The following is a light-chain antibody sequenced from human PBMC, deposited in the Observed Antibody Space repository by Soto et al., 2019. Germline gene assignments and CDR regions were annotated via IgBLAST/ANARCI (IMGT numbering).Light chain of an antibody. CDR3: QQYGSAPPWT. V-gene: IGKV3-20*01. Sequence: EIVLTQSPGTLSLSPGERATLSCRASQSVSSSYLAWYQQKHGQSPRLLIYGAFSRATGIPDMFRGSGSGTELPLTITIGEPEDFAGYYGQQYGSAPPWTFGQGTKVEIK. CDR2: GAF. J-gene: IGKJ1*01. CDR1: QSVSSSY.